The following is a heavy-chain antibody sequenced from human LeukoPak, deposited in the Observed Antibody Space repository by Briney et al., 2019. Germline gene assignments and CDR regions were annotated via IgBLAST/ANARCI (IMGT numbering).Heavy chain of an antibody. J-gene: IGHJ4*02. Sequence: PGRSLTLSCAASGFTFSSYAMHWVRQAPGKGLEGVAVISYDGSNKYYADSVKGRFTISRDNSKNTLYLQMNSLRAEDTAVYYCARGPGDERITMIVVVITTPEGPFDYWGQGTLVTVSS. CDR2: ISYDGSNK. D-gene: IGHD3-22*01. V-gene: IGHV3-30*04. CDR1: GFTFSSYA. CDR3: ARGPGDERITMIVVVITTPEGPFDY.